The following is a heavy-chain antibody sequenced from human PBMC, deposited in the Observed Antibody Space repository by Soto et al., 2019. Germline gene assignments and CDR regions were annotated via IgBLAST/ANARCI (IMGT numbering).Heavy chain of an antibody. CDR3: ARDKGYGFGWSSSSGMDV. J-gene: IGHJ6*02. V-gene: IGHV1-18*01. Sequence: QVQLVQSGAEVMTPGASVKVSCKASGYTFSNFGLSWVRQAPGQGLEWMGWISGYNGNTNSAERFQGRVTMTTDTTTSTGYMEVRSLTSHDTAVYYCARDKGYGFGWSSSSGMDVWGQGTTVTVSS. D-gene: IGHD5-18*01. CDR1: GYTFSNFG. CDR2: ISGYNGNT.